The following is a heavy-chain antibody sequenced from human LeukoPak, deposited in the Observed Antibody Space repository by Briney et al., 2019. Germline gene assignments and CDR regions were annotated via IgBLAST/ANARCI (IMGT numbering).Heavy chain of an antibody. CDR2: ISSSGSTI. J-gene: IGHJ4*02. CDR3: ARDPRGPTGYDSPGRDSFDY. V-gene: IGHV3-48*03. Sequence: GGSLRLSCAASGFTFSSYEMNWVRQAPGKGLEWVSYISSSGSTIYYAGSVKGRFTISRDNSENTVWLHVSSLGPEDTAVYYCARDPRGPTGYDSPGRDSFDYWGQGTLVTVSS. D-gene: IGHD3-22*01. CDR1: GFTFSSYE.